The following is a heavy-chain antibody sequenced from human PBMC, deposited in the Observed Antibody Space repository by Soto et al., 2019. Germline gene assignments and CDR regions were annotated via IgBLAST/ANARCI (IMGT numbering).Heavy chain of an antibody. CDR1: GFTFSSYA. Sequence: QVQLVESGGGVVQPGRSLRLSCAASGFTFSSYAMHWVRQAPGKGLEWVAVISYDGSNKYYADSVKGRFTISRDNSKNTLYLQMNSLRAEDTAVYYCARAPYSSGWAFDYWGKGTLVTVSS. CDR2: ISYDGSNK. CDR3: ARAPYSSGWAFDY. D-gene: IGHD6-19*01. V-gene: IGHV3-30-3*01. J-gene: IGHJ4*02.